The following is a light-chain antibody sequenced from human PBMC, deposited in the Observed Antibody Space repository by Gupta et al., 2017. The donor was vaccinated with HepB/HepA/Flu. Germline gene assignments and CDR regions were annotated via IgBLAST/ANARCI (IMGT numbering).Light chain of an antibody. CDR3: QQSYSTPQGS. V-gene: IGKV1-39*01. J-gene: IGKJ2*04. CDR2: AAS. CDR1: QSISSH. Sequence: DIQMTQSPSSLSASVGDRVSITCRASQSISSHLNWYQQKPGKAPKILIYAASNLETGVPSRFSGSGSGADFTLTISILQPEDFATYYCQQSYSTPQGSFGQGTKLEIK.